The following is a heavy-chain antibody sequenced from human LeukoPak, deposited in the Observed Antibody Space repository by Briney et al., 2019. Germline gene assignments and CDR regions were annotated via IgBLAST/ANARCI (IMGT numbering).Heavy chain of an antibody. CDR1: GFTFSSYG. V-gene: IGHV3-33*01. CDR2: IWYDGSNK. J-gene: IGHJ6*03. D-gene: IGHD6-13*01. Sequence: GGSLRLSCAASGFTFSSYGMHWFRQAPGKGLEWVAVIWYDGSNKYYADSVKGRFTISRDNSKNTLYLQMNSLRAEDTAVYYCARASVSAAARPLYYYYYMDVWGKGTTVTVSS. CDR3: ARASVSAAARPLYYYYYMDV.